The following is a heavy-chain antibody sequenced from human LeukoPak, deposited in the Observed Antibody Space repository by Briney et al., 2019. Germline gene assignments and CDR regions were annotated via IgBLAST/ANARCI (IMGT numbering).Heavy chain of an antibody. J-gene: IGHJ4*02. CDR2: IGTAGDT. CDR1: GFTFSSYD. V-gene: IGHV3-13*01. CDR3: AKSPTYYDILTGYYSGYYFDY. Sequence: GGSLRLSCAASGFTFSSYDMHWVRQATGKGLEWVSAIGTAGDTYYPGSVKGRFTISRDNSKNTLYLQMNSLRAEDTAVYYCAKSPTYYDILTGYYSGYYFDYWGQGTLVTVSS. D-gene: IGHD3-9*01.